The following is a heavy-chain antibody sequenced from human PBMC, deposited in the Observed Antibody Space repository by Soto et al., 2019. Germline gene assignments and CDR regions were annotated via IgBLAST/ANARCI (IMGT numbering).Heavy chain of an antibody. V-gene: IGHV1-8*01. CDR1: GYTFTSHD. D-gene: IGHD6-19*01. CDR3: VRGSRGFSP. CDR2: TNPYSGKT. Sequence: QAQLVQSGAEVKKPGASVKVSCKASGYTFTSHDINWVRQASGQGLEWMGWTNPYSGKTGYAQKFQGRVIMTRNTSISTVYMELSSMTSGDTGVYYCVRGSRGFSPWGQGTLVTVSS. J-gene: IGHJ5*02.